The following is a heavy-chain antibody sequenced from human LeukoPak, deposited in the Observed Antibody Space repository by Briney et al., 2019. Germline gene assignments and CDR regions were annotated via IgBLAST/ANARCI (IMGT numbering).Heavy chain of an antibody. CDR2: ISGSGIST. CDR3: AKDQHGYDKPIDY. D-gene: IGHD5-12*01. J-gene: IGHJ4*02. V-gene: IGHV3-23*01. Sequence: GGSLRLSCAASGFTFNIFAMNWVRQASGRGLEWVSTISGSGISTYYADSVKGRFTISRDNSKNTLYLQINSLRDEDTAVYFCAKDQHGYDKPIDYWGQGTLVIVSS. CDR1: GFTFNIFA.